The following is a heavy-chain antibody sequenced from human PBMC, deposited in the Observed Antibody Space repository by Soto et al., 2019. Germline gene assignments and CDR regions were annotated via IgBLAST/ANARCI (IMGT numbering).Heavy chain of an antibody. CDR2: INAGNGNT. Sequence: QVQLVQSGAEVKKPGASGKVSCKASGYTFTSYAMHWVRQAPGQRLEWMGWINAGNGNTKYSQKFQGRVTITRDTSASTAYMELSSLRSEDTAVYYCARGYCSSTSCYPDYWGQGTLVTVSS. J-gene: IGHJ4*02. CDR1: GYTFTSYA. D-gene: IGHD2-2*01. V-gene: IGHV1-3*01. CDR3: ARGYCSSTSCYPDY.